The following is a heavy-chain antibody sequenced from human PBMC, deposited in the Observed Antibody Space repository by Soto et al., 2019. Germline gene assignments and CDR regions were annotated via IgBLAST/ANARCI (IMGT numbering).Heavy chain of an antibody. CDR3: ARDLYSSSARYFDY. D-gene: IGHD6-6*01. Sequence: EVQLVESGGGLVKPGGSLRLSCAASGCTLSSYSMNWVRQAPGKGLEWVSSISSSSSYIYYADSVKGRFTISRDNAKNLLYLQMNSLRAEDTAVYYCARDLYSSSARYFDYWGQGTLVTVSS. CDR2: ISSSSSYI. CDR1: GCTLSSYS. J-gene: IGHJ4*02. V-gene: IGHV3-21*01.